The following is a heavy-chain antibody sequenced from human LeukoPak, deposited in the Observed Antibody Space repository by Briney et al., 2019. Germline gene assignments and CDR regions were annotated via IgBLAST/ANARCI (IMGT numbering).Heavy chain of an antibody. CDR2: ISAYNGNT. V-gene: IGHV1-18*04. CDR1: GYTFTSYG. Sequence: ASVKVSCKASGYTFTSYGISWVRQAPGQGLEWMGWISAYNGNTNYAQKLQGRVTMTTDTSTSTAYMELRSLRSDDTAVYYCARALLYSSSWYNWFDPWGQGTQVTVSS. J-gene: IGHJ5*02. CDR3: ARALLYSSSWYNWFDP. D-gene: IGHD6-13*01.